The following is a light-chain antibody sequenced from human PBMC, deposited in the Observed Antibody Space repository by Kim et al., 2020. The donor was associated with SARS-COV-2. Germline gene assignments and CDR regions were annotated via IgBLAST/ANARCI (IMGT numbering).Light chain of an antibody. J-gene: IGLJ1*01. CDR3: QAWDSSTPPYV. CDR2: QDS. Sequence: PGQPASITCSGDKLGDNYACWYQQKPGQSPVLVIYQDSKRPSGIPGRFSGSSSGNTATLTISGTQAMDEADYYCQAWDSSTPPYVFGTGTKVTVL. CDR1: KLGDNY. V-gene: IGLV3-1*01.